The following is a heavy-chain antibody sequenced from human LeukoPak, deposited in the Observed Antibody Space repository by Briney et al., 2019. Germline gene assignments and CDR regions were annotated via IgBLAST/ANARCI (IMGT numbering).Heavy chain of an antibody. CDR2: INHSGST. J-gene: IGHJ4*02. D-gene: IGHD6-13*01. Sequence: PSETLSLTCAVYGGSFSGYYWSWIRQPPGKGLEWIGEINHSGSTNYNPSLKSRVTISVDTSKNQFSLKLSSVTAADTAVYYCARWPHSSSWYGRSTTFDYWGQGTLVTVSS. CDR3: ARWPHSSSWYGRSTTFDY. CDR1: GGSFSGYY. V-gene: IGHV4-34*01.